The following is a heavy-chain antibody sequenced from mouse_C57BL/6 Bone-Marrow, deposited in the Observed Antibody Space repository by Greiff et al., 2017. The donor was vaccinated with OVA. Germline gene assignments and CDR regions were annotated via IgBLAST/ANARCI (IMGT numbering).Heavy chain of an antibody. CDR2: IYPGDGDT. V-gene: IGHV1-82*01. D-gene: IGHD2-3*01. CDR1: GYAFSSSW. CDR3: ARHDDGYYASYFDY. Sequence: VHLVESGPELVKPGASVKISCKASGYAFSSSWMNWVKQRPGKGLEWIGRIYPGDGDTNYNGKFKGKATLTADKSSSTAYMQLSSLTSEDSAVYFCARHDDGYYASYFDYWGQGTTLTVSS. J-gene: IGHJ2*01.